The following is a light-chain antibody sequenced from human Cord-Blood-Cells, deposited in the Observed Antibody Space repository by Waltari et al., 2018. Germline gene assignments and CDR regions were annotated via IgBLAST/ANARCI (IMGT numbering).Light chain of an antibody. V-gene: IGKV4-1*01. CDR2: WAS. CDR1: PSVLYSSNNKNY. J-gene: IGKJ1*01. CDR3: QQYYSTPWT. Sequence: DIVMTQSPDPLAVCLGERATNHCKSSPSVLYSSNNKNYLAWYQQKPGQPPKLLIYWASTRESGVPDRFSGSGSGTDFTLTISSLQAEDVAVYYCQQYYSTPWTFGQGTKVEIK.